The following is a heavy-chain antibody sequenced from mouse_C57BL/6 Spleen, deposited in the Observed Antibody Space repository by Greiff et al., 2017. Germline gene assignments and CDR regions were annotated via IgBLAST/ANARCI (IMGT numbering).Heavy chain of an antibody. CDR3: AKNYDYSSYWYFDV. CDR2: IWRGGST. D-gene: IGHD2-4*01. J-gene: IGHJ1*03. Sequence: VQLQQSGPGLVQPSQSLSITCTVSGFSLTSYGVHWVRQSPGKGLEWLGVIWRGGSTDYNAAFMSRLSITKDNSKCQVFFKMNSLQADDTAIYYCAKNYDYSSYWYFDVWGTGTTVTVSS. V-gene: IGHV2-5*01. CDR1: GFSLTSYG.